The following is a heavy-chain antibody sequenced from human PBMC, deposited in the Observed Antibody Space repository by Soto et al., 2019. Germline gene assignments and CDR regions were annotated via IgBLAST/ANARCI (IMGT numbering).Heavy chain of an antibody. V-gene: IGHV3-48*03. CDR2: ISSSGSTA. J-gene: IGHJ4*02. CDR3: AREDGIVGGTSAFDD. D-gene: IGHD1-26*01. CDR1: GFTFSRFE. Sequence: PGGSLRLSCAASGFTFSRFELHWVRQAPGKGLEWISYISSSGSTAYYASSVEGRFTISRDNAKNSLYLQMNRLRAEDTAVYYCAREDGIVGGTSAFDDWGLGTLVTVSS.